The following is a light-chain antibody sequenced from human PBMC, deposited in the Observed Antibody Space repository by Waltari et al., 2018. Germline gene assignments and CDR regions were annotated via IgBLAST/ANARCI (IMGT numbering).Light chain of an antibody. CDR3: CSYAGSYTFGV. V-gene: IGLV2-11*01. CDR1: SSDVGGYNY. Sequence: QSALTQPRSVSGSPGQSVTISCTGTSSDVGGYNYVSSYQPPPGKAPKLIICEINKRPSGVPDRFSGSKSGNTASLTISGLQAEDEADYYCCSYAGSYTFGVFGGGTKVTVL. J-gene: IGLJ2*01. CDR2: EIN.